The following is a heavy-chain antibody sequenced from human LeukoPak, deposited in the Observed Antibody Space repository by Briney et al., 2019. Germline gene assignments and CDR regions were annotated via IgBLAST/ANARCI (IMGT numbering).Heavy chain of an antibody. J-gene: IGHJ4*02. CDR2: ISYDGSNK. D-gene: IGHD7-27*01. V-gene: IGHV3-30-3*01. CDR3: AKDGGLWVSAHWGDS. CDR1: GFTFSSYA. Sequence: GGSLRLSCAASGFTFSSYAMHWARQAPGKGLEWVAVISYDGSNKYHADSVKGRFTVSRDNSKNTLFLQMNSLRAEDTAVYYCAKDGGLWVSAHWGDSWGRGTLVTVSS.